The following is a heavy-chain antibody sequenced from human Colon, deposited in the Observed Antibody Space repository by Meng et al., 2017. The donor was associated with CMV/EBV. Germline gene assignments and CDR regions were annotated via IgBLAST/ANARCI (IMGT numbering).Heavy chain of an antibody. Sequence: SETLSLTCTVSGGSISSSSLYWGWIRQSPGRGLEWIGSIHYSGNTYRNPSLMSRVSMSVDTSKNQFSLNLSSVTAADTSIYYCARPSDNGWYYFDSWGQGTLVTVSS. J-gene: IGHJ4*02. CDR3: ARPSDNGWYYFDS. CDR2: IHYSGNT. D-gene: IGHD6-19*01. V-gene: IGHV4-39*01. CDR1: GGSISSSSLY.